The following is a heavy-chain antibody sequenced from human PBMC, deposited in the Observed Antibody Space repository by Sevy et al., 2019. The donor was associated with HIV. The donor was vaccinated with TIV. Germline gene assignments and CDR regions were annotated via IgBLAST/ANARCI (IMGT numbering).Heavy chain of an antibody. CDR3: RALDLVVTGATLRGRNQKTFDW. J-gene: IGHJ4*02. CDR2: IKSKGDNYAI. CDR1: GFSFRGSA. Sequence: GGSLRLSCAASGFSFRGSAVHWVRQAFGKGLEWVGRIKSKGDNYAILYSSSVKGRFTFSREDSTNTAYLKMNGLKTEGTAIDYGRALDLVVTGATLRGRNQKTFDWWGQGSLVTVSS. D-gene: IGHD2-21*02. V-gene: IGHV3-73*01.